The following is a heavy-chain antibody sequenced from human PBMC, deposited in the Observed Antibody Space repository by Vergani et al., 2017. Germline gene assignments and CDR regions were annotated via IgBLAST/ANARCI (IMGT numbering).Heavy chain of an antibody. Sequence: EVQLVESGGGLVQPGGSLRLSCAASGFTLGQYWMHWVRQTPGTGLEWVSRVKSDGNSAMYADSVKGRFTISRDNSKNTLYLEMKSLRVEDTAVYYCARARCGGACFMSNWLDTWGQGTLVSVYS. CDR2: VKSDGNSA. CDR3: ARARCGGACFMSNWLDT. CDR1: GFTLGQYW. D-gene: IGHD2-21*02. J-gene: IGHJ5*02. V-gene: IGHV3-74*03.